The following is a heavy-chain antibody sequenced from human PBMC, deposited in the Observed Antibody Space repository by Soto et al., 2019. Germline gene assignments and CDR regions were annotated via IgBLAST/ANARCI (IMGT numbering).Heavy chain of an antibody. D-gene: IGHD3-10*01. CDR3: ARAMVRGVILYYYGMDV. V-gene: IGHV4-34*01. CDR1: GGSFSGYY. Sequence: SETLSLTCAVYGGSFSGYYWSWIRQPPGKGLEWIGEINHSGSTNYNPSLKSRVTISVDTSKNQFSLKLSSVTAADTAVYYCARAMVRGVILYYYGMDVWGQGTTVT. J-gene: IGHJ6*02. CDR2: INHSGST.